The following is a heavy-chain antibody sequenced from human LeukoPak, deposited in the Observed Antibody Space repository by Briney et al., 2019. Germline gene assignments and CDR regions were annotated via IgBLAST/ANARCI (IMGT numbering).Heavy chain of an antibody. J-gene: IGHJ4*02. V-gene: IGHV3-48*04. CDR3: ARELLWFGGNDY. D-gene: IGHD3-10*01. CDR1: GFTFSSYG. CDR2: ISSSGSTI. Sequence: PGRSLRLSCAASGFTFSSYGMHWVRQAPGKGLEWVSYISSSGSTIYYADSVKGRFTISRDNAKNSLYLQMNSLRAEDTAVYYCARELLWFGGNDYWGQGTLVTVSS.